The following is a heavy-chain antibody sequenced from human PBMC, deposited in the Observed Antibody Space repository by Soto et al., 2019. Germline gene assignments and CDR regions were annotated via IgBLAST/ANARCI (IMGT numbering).Heavy chain of an antibody. CDR2: VNPNSGTR. CDR1: GYTFTNSD. J-gene: IGHJ4*02. CDR3: AGGRYSGYDYLDS. Sequence: QVQLVQSGAEVKKPGASVKVSCKASGYTFTNSDINWVRQATGQGLEWVGWVNPNSGTRGYALKFQGRVTMTTDTSISTAYMDLSSLRSEDTAVYYCAGGRYSGYDYLDSWGQGTLVIVSS. V-gene: IGHV1-8*01. D-gene: IGHD5-12*01.